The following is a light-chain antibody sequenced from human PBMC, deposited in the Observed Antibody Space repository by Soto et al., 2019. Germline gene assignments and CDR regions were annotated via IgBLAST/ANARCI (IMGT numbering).Light chain of an antibody. CDR2: AAS. Sequence: DIQMTQSPSSLSASVGDRVTITCRASQSISSYLNWYQQKPGKAPKLLIYAASSLQSGVPSRFSGSGSGTDVTLNISSLQPEDFATYYCQQRYSTSCAFGQGNKVEIK. CDR1: QSISSY. CDR3: QQRYSTSCA. J-gene: IGKJ1*01. V-gene: IGKV1-39*01.